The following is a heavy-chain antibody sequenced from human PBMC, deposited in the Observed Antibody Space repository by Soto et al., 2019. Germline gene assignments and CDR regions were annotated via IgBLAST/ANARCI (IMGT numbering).Heavy chain of an antibody. J-gene: IGHJ3*01. D-gene: IGHD3-22*01. V-gene: IGHV4-31*03. CDR2: IYYSGST. CDR3: AGAKRYFYIGGYYLDTVTV. CDR1: GGSISSGGYY. Sequence: PSETLSLTCTVSGGSISSGGYYWSWIRQHPGKGLEWIGYIYYSGSTYYNPSLKSRVTISVDTSKNQFSLKLSSVTAADTAVYYGAGAKRYFYIGGYYLDTVTVCGQARM.